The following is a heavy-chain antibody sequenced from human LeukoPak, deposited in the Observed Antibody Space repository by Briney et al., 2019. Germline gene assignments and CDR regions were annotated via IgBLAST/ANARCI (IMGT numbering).Heavy chain of an antibody. Sequence: GRSLRLSCAASGFTFSSYAMHWVRQAPGKGLEWVAVISYDGSNKYYADSVKGRFTISRDNSKNTLYLQMNSLRAEDTAVYYCARAMAVAGTDLDYWGQGTLVTVSS. CDR2: ISYDGSNK. D-gene: IGHD6-19*01. V-gene: IGHV3-30-3*01. J-gene: IGHJ4*02. CDR1: GFTFSSYA. CDR3: ARAMAVAGTDLDY.